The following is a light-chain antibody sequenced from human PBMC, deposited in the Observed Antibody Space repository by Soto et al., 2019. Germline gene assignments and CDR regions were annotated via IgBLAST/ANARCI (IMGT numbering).Light chain of an antibody. CDR1: QSVGSK. V-gene: IGKV3-15*01. CDR2: GAS. Sequence: IVLTQSPATLPVSPGETGTLSCRASQSVGSKLAWYQQKPGQAPRLLIYGASTRATGVPARFSGSGSGTEFTLTISSLQSEDFAIYYCQQYNNWPPLTFGQGTKLEIK. CDR3: QQYNNWPPLT. J-gene: IGKJ2*01.